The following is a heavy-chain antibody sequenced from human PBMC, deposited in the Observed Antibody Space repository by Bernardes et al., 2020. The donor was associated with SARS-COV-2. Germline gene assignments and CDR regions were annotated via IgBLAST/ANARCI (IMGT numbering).Heavy chain of an antibody. J-gene: IGHJ4*02. CDR1: GFTFSSYS. V-gene: IGHV3-21*01. CDR3: ARDTEYDILTGYYSD. Sequence: SLRLSCAASGFTFSSYSMNWVRQAPGKGLEWVSSISSSSSYIYYADSVKGRFTISRDNAKNSLYLQMNSLRAEDTAVYYCARDTEYDILTGYYSDWGQGTLVTVSS. D-gene: IGHD3-9*01. CDR2: ISSSSSYI.